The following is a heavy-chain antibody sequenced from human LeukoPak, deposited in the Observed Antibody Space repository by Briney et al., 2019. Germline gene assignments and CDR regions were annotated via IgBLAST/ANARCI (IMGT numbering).Heavy chain of an antibody. Sequence: SVKVSCKASGGTFSSYAISWVRQAPGQGLEWMGGIIPIFGTANYAQKFQGRVTMTRDTSTSTVYMELSSLRSEDTAVYYCARDFSYYDFWSGYYEFDYWGQGTLVTVSS. V-gene: IGHV1-69*05. CDR2: IIPIFGTA. D-gene: IGHD3-3*01. J-gene: IGHJ4*02. CDR1: GGTFSSYA. CDR3: ARDFSYYDFWSGYYEFDY.